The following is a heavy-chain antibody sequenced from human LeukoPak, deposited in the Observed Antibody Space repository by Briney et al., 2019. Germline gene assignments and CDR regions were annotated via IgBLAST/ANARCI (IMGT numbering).Heavy chain of an antibody. D-gene: IGHD1-26*01. J-gene: IGHJ4*02. CDR2: ISSSSYI. CDR3: ASVGATTDY. Sequence: GGSLTLAWAASGFTFSSYEMNWVRQAPGKGLEWVSSISSSSYIYYADSVKGRFTISRDNAKNSLYLQMNSLRAEDTAVYYCASVGATTDYWGQGTLVTVSS. V-gene: IGHV3-21*01. CDR1: GFTFSSYE.